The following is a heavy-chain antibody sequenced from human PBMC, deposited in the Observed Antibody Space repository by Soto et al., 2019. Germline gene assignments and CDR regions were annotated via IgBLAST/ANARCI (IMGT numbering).Heavy chain of an antibody. J-gene: IGHJ4*02. CDR3: ARGLIRGSPYWGGWYYFAS. CDR1: GESFSGYI. Sequence: SSETLSLTCAVSGESFSGYIWTWIRQTPGKGLQWIGQINHSGSASYNPSLKSRVTISLHTSNSQFSLGLGSVPAGDPAVYYCARGLIRGSPYWGGWYYFASWGRGTRVTVPS. CDR2: INHSGSA. V-gene: IGHV4-34*01. D-gene: IGHD6-19*01.